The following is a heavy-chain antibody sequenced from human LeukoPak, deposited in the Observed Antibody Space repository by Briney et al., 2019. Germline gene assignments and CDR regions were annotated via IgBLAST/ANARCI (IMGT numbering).Heavy chain of an antibody. D-gene: IGHD5-24*01. Sequence: ASVKVSCKTSGDTFSNYAISWVRQAPGQGLEWLGGVIPTFGSANYSPKFQGRVTISADESTSTVYMELTSLTYEDTAVYYCARDRPVEMTVSGYFDHWGRGTLVTVSS. V-gene: IGHV1-69*13. CDR3: ARDRPVEMTVSGYFDH. J-gene: IGHJ4*02. CDR2: VIPTFGSA. CDR1: GDTFSNYA.